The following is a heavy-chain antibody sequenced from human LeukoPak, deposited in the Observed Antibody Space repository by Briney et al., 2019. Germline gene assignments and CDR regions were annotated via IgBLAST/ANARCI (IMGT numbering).Heavy chain of an antibody. CDR1: DYSISSIHC. V-gene: IGHV4-38-2*02. J-gene: IGHJ5*02. CDR3: ARVVAATWWFDP. Sequence: SETLSLTCTASDYSISSIHCWGWIRQPPGKGLEWIGSICQSGSTYYNPSLKSRVTISVDTSKNQLSLKLNSVTAADTAVYYCARVVAATWWFDPWGQGTLVTVSS. D-gene: IGHD2-15*01. CDR2: ICQSGST.